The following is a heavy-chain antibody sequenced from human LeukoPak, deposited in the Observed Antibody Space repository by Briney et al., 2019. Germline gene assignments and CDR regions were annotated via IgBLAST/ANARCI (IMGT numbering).Heavy chain of an antibody. CDR1: GFTFSSFD. CDR3: ARGPPRGKYYYMDV. V-gene: IGHV3-13*01. Sequence: GGSLRLSCAASGFTFSSFDMRWVRQPTGQGLEWVSTIGTASDTYYPGSVEGRFTLSRDNAKNSLYLQMNSLTAGDTAVYYCARGPPRGKYYYMDVWGKGNTVTVSS. D-gene: IGHD1-1*01. CDR2: IGTASDT. J-gene: IGHJ6*03.